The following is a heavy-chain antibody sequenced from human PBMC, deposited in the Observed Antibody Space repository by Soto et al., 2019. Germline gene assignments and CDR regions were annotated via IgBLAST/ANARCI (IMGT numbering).Heavy chain of an antibody. D-gene: IGHD4-17*01. CDR1: GYSFTSYW. V-gene: IGHV5-51*01. CDR3: ARSPPGDSAGSYYGMDV. J-gene: IGHJ6*02. CDR2: IYPGDSDT. Sequence: GESLKISCKGSGYSFTSYWIGWVRQMPGKGLEWMGIIYPGDSDTRYSPSFQGQVTISADKSISTAYLQWSSLKASDTAMYYCARSPPGDSAGSYYGMDVWGQGTTVTVSS.